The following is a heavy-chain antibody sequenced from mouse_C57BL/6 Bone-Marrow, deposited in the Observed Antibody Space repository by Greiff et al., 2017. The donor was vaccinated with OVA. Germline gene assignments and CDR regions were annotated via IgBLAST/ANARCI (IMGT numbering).Heavy chain of an antibody. V-gene: IGHV1-64*01. D-gene: IGHD1-1*01. CDR1: GYTFTSYW. CDR2: IHPNSGST. Sequence: VQLQQPGAELVKPGASVKLSCKASGYTFTSYWMHWVKQRPGQGLEWIGMIHPNSGSTNYNAKFKSKATLTVDKSSSTAYMQLSSLTSEDSAVYYCARENYYGSSFDYWGQGTTLTVSS. J-gene: IGHJ2*01. CDR3: ARENYYGSSFDY.